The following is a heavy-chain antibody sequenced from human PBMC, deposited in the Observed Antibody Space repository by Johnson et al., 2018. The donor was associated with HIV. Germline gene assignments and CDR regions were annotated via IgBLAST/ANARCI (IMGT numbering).Heavy chain of an antibody. Sequence: QVQLVESGGGLVKPGGSLRLSCAASGFTFSDYYMSWIRQAPGKGLEWVAVISYDGSNKYYADSVKGRFTISRDNSKNTLYLQMNSLSAGDTAVYYCARTLGFGTEDAFDIWGRGTTVTVSS. V-gene: IGHV3-30*14. J-gene: IGHJ3*02. CDR2: ISYDGSNK. D-gene: IGHD3-10*01. CDR1: GFTFSDYY. CDR3: ARTLGFGTEDAFDI.